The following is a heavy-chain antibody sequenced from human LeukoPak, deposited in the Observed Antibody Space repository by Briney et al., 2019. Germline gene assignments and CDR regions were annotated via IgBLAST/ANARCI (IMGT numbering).Heavy chain of an antibody. V-gene: IGHV3-21*03. CDR3: ARDRDSSGLYGGADL. D-gene: IGHD6-19*01. J-gene: IGHJ5*02. CDR1: GFTFSSSA. Sequence: TGGSLRLSCAASGFTFSSSAMSWVRQAPGKGLEWVSYISSTNGHTYYADSVNGRFTISRDTAKNSLYLQVNSLRVEDTAIYFCARDRDSSGLYGGADLWGQGVLVTVSA. CDR2: ISSTNGHT.